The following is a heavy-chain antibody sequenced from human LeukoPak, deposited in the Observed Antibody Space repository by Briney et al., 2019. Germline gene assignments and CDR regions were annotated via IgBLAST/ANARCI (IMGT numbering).Heavy chain of an antibody. J-gene: IGHJ4*02. CDR2: IYYSGST. D-gene: IGHD3-22*01. CDR3: ARVHSSGYFDY. CDR1: GGSISRGGYY. V-gene: IGHV4-31*03. Sequence: SETLSLTCTVSGGSISRGGYYWSWIRQHPGKGLEWIGYIYYSGSTYYNPSLKSRVTISVDTSKNQFSLKLSSVIAADTAVYYCARVHSSGYFDYWGQGTLVTVSS.